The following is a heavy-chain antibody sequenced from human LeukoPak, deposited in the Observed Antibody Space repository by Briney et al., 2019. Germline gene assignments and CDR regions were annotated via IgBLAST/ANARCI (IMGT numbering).Heavy chain of an antibody. CDR1: GYTFTSYA. CDR3: ARECYGSGSYYIGSYYYYYGMDV. J-gene: IGHJ6*04. CDR2: INAGNGNT. D-gene: IGHD3-10*01. Sequence: ASVKVSCKASGYTFTSYAMHWVRQAPGQRLEWMGWINAGNGNTKYSQKFQGRVTITRDTSASTAYMELSSLRSEDAAVYYCARECYGSGSYYIGSYYYYYGMDVWGKGTTVTVSS. V-gene: IGHV1-3*01.